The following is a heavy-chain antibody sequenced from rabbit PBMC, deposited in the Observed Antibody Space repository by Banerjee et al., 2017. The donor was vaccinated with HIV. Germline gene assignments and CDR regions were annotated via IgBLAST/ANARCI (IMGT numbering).Heavy chain of an antibody. D-gene: IGHD4-1*01. Sequence: QEQLKETGGGLVQPGGSLTLSCKASGFDFSSYYMSWVRQAPGKGLEWIAFIVTGSGTTYYANWVKGRFTISKTSSTTVTLQMTSLTAADTATYFCARIDPRYYSSDWDYFNLWGQGTLVTVS. CDR1: GFDFSSYYM. CDR2: IVTGSGTT. J-gene: IGHJ4*01. CDR3: ARIDPRYYSSDWDYFNL. V-gene: IGHV1S45*01.